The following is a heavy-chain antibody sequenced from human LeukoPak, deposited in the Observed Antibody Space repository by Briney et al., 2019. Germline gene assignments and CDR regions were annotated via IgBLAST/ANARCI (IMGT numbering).Heavy chain of an antibody. CDR1: GFTFSNGW. CDR3: ARDPVVDTAMGDAFDI. V-gene: IGHV3-20*04. CDR2: INWNGGST. D-gene: IGHD5-18*01. Sequence: GGSLRLSCAGSGFTFSNGWMSWVRQAPGKGLEWVSGINWNGGSTGYADSVKGRFTISRDNAKNSLYLQMNSLRAEDTALYYCARDPVVDTAMGDAFDIWGQGTMVTVSS. J-gene: IGHJ3*02.